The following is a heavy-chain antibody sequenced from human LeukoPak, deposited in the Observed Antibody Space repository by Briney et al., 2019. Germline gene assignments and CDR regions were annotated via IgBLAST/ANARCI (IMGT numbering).Heavy chain of an antibody. CDR1: GFTFSTYA. D-gene: IGHD2-21*01. Sequence: GGSLRLSCAASGFTFSTYAMTWVRQAPGKGLEWVPAVRGSGTDTYYADSVKGRFTISRDNAKNSLYLQMNSLRAEDTAVYYCARGTIIAHWGQGTLVTVSS. CDR2: VRGSGTDT. V-gene: IGHV3-21*01. CDR3: ARGTIIAH. J-gene: IGHJ4*02.